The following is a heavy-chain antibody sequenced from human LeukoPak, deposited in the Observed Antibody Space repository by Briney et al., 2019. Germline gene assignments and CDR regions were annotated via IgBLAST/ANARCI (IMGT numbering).Heavy chain of an antibody. J-gene: IGHJ4*02. CDR2: IYHSGST. V-gene: IGHV4-38-2*02. CDR3: ARLKAYYDFWTGYDYFDF. Sequence: PSETLSLTCTVSGYSMSSGYYWGWIRQPPGKGLEWIGSIYHSGSTCYNPSLKSRVTISVDTSKNQFSLKLSSVTAADTAVYYCARLKAYYDFWTGYDYFDFWGQGTLVTVSS. CDR1: GYSMSSGYY. D-gene: IGHD3-3*01.